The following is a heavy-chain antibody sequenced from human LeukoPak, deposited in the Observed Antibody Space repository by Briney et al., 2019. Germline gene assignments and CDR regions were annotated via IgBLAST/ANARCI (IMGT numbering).Heavy chain of an antibody. CDR2: IRYDGSNK. CDR1: GFTFSRYG. CDR3: TTRTPFVQHAPPDR. V-gene: IGHV3-30*02. D-gene: IGHD6-6*01. J-gene: IGHJ5*02. Sequence: PGGSLRLSCAASGFTFSRYGMHWVRQAPGKGLEWVAFIRYDGSNKYYADSVKGRFTISRDNSKNTLYLQMNSLRAEDTAVYYCTTRTPFVQHAPPDRWGQGTLVTVSS.